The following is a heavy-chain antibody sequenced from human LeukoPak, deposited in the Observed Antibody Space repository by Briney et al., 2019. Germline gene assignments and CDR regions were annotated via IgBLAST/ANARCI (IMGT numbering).Heavy chain of an antibody. Sequence: SETLSLTCTVSGDSITSHYWSWIRQPPGKGLEWIGYLHYRGNTNHNSSLKSRMTISLDTSRNQFSLRLSSVTAADTATYFCARESSTSQTNLFDSWGQGTLVTVSS. CDR1: GDSITSHY. CDR2: LHYRGNT. V-gene: IGHV4-59*11. J-gene: IGHJ4*02. D-gene: IGHD6-6*01. CDR3: ARESSTSQTNLFDS.